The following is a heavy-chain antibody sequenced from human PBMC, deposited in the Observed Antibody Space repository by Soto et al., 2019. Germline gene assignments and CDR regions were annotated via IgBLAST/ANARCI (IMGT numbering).Heavy chain of an antibody. CDR2: ISGGGDTT. D-gene: IGHD3-10*01. CDR1: GFTLNNYA. J-gene: IGHJ4*02. V-gene: IGHV3-23*01. CDR3: AKGRGGSGSLTPRVDF. Sequence: EVQLLESGGGLVQPGGSLRLSCAASGFTLNNYAMSWVRQAPGKGLEWVSAISGGGDTTSYADSVKGRFTVSRDGSKNTLYLQMNSLRAEDTAVYYCAKGRGGSGSLTPRVDFWGQGTLVTVSS.